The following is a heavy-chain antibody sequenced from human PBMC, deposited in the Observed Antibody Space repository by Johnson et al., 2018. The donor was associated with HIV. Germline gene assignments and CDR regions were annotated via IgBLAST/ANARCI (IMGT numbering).Heavy chain of an antibody. J-gene: IGHJ3*02. V-gene: IGHV3-23*04. CDR1: GFTFSDYY. CDR3: ARDSTPWGGDYVGYAFDI. D-gene: IGHD4-17*01. CDR2: ISGSGGST. Sequence: VQLVESGGGLVQPGGSLRLSCAASGFTFSDYYMSWIRQAPGKGLEWVSGISGSGGSTYYADSVKGRFTIARDNSKNTLYLQMNSLRAEDTALYYCARDSTPWGGDYVGYAFDIWGRGTMVTVSS.